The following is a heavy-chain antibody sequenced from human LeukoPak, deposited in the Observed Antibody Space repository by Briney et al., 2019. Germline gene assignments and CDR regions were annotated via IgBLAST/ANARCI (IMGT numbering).Heavy chain of an antibody. V-gene: IGHV4-34*01. J-gene: IGHJ5*02. CDR1: GGSFSGYY. Sequence: SETLSLTCAVYGGSFSGYYWSWIRQPPGKGLEWIGEINHSGSTNYNPSLKSRVTISVDTSKNQFSLKLSSVTAADTAVYYCARGSIWFDPWGQGTLVTVSS. D-gene: IGHD3-3*02. CDR3: ARGSIWFDP. CDR2: INHSGST.